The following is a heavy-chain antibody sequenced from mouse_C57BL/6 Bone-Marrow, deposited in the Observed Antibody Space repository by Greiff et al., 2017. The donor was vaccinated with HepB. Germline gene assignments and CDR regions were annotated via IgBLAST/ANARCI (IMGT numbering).Heavy chain of an antibody. Sequence: QVQLQQSGAELARPGASVKLSCKVSGYTFTSYGISWVKQRTGQGLEWIGEMYPRSGNTYYNEKFKGKATLTADKSSSTAYMELRSLTSEDSAVYFCARWYDYDAHYFDYWGQGTTLTVSS. CDR3: ARWYDYDAHYFDY. CDR1: GYTFTSYG. V-gene: IGHV1-81*01. D-gene: IGHD2-4*01. J-gene: IGHJ2*01. CDR2: MYPRSGNT.